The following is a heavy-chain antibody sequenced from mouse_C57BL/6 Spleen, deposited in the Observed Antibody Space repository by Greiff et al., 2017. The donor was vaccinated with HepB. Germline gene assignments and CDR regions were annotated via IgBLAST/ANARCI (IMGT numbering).Heavy chain of an antibody. J-gene: IGHJ4*01. CDR1: GYSITSGYY. D-gene: IGHD1-1*01. V-gene: IGHV3-6*01. CDR2: ISYDGSN. Sequence: DVKLQESGPGLVKPSQSLSLTCSVTGYSITSGYYWNWIRQFPGNKLEWMGYISYDGSNNYNPSLKNRISITRDTSKNQFFLKLNSVTTEDTATYYCARAGSSYEDAMDYWGQGTSVTVSS. CDR3: ARAGSSYEDAMDY.